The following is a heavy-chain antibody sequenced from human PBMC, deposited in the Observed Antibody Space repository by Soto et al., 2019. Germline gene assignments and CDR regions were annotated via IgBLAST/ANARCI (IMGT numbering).Heavy chain of an antibody. J-gene: IGHJ6*04. CDR3: AARFYGDYFLADV. CDR2: IYHSGST. V-gene: IGHV4-4*02. CDR1: SGSISSSNW. D-gene: IGHD4-17*01. Sequence: SETLSLTCAVFSGSISSSNWWSWVRQPPGKGLEWIGEIYHSGSTNYNPSLKSRVTISVDKSKNQFSLKLSSVTAADTAVYYCAARFYGDYFLADVWGKGTTVTVSS.